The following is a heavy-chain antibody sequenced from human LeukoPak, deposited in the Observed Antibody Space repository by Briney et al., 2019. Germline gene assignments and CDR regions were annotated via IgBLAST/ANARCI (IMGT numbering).Heavy chain of an antibody. CDR1: GFIFSNYA. CDR2: ISGSGDST. D-gene: IGHD3-10*01. Sequence: GGSLSLSCAVSGFIFSNYAMNWVRQAPGKGLEWVSAISGSGDSTYYADSVKGRLTISRDNSKNTLSLQMDSLRAEDTAVYYCAKDHDYYASGPIWGQGTMVTVSS. V-gene: IGHV3-23*01. CDR3: AKDHDYYASGPI. J-gene: IGHJ3*02.